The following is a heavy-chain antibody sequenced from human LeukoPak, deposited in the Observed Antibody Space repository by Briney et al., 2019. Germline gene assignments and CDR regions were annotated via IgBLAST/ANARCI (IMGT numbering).Heavy chain of an antibody. D-gene: IGHD1-26*01. V-gene: IGHV4-38-2*02. J-gene: IGHJ3*02. Sequence: SETLSLTCTVSGYSISSGYYWGWIRQPPGKGLEWIGSIYHSGSTYYNPSLKSRVTISVDTSKNQFSLKLSSVTAADTAVYYCARRSYRAAGGAFDIWGQGTMVTVSS. CDR2: IYHSGST. CDR3: ARRSYRAAGGAFDI. CDR1: GYSISSGYY.